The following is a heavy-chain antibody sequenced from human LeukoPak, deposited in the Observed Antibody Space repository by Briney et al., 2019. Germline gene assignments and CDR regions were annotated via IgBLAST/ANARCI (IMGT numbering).Heavy chain of an antibody. D-gene: IGHD3-16*01. CDR1: GFTFSNAW. CDR2: IRNKVDGGTT. V-gene: IGHV3-15*01. Sequence: GGSLRLSCAASGFTFSNAWMSWVRQAPGKGLEWVGRIRNKVDGGTTDYAAPVKGRFTISRDDSKTTLYLHMDSLKTEDTAVYYCTTAAFTWGQGTLVTVSS. J-gene: IGHJ4*02. CDR3: TTAAFT.